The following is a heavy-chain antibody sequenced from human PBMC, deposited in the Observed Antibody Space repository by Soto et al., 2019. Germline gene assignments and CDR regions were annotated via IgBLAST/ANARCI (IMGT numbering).Heavy chain of an antibody. CDR2: IWPGDSDT. CDR3: ARHLWSSGWSFCDF. V-gene: IGHV5-51*01. J-gene: IGHJ4*02. CDR1: GYTFTNDW. D-gene: IGHD6-13*01. Sequence: PGESLNISCKGSGYTFTNDWTAWVRQMPGKGLEWVGTIWPGDSDTRYSQSFQGKVTISADKSANTANMQWSTMKASDTAKYFCARHLWSSGWSFCDFWGQGTQVTVSS.